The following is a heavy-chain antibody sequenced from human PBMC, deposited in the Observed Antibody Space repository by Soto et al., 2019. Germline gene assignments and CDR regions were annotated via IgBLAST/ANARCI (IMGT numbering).Heavy chain of an antibody. CDR1: GYTFTSYA. V-gene: IGHV1-3*01. CDR3: ARSWFGHQVHWFDS. D-gene: IGHD3-16*01. J-gene: IGHJ5*01. Sequence: GASVKVSCKASGYTFTSYAMHWVRQAPGQRLEWMGWINAGNGNTKYSQKFQGRVTITRDTSASTAYMHLNSVTPEDTAVYYCARSWFGHQVHWFDSWGQGTLVTVSS. CDR2: INAGNGNT.